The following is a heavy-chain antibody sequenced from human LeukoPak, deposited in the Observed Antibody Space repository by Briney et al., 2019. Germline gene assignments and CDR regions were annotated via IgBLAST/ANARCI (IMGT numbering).Heavy chain of an antibody. CDR1: GGSISSSSYY. CDR2: IYYSGST. D-gene: IGHD1-14*01. V-gene: IGHV4-39*07. Sequence: SETLSLTCTVSGGSISSSSYYWGWIRQPPGKGLEWIGSIYYSGSTYYNPSLKSRVTISVDTSKNPFSLKLSSVTAAGTAVYYCARAEYYYYYMDVWGKGTTVTVSS. J-gene: IGHJ6*03. CDR3: ARAEYYYYYMDV.